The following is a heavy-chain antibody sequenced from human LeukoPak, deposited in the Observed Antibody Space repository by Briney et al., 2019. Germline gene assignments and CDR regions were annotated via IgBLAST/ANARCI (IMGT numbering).Heavy chain of an antibody. Sequence: GGSLRLSCLTSGFTFSTNAMSWVRQAPGKGLEWISGISGSGASTYYADSVTGRSTISRDNSRNTLYLQMNSLRGDDTAVYYCAKDVGKWESLHFFDYWGQGTLVTVSS. D-gene: IGHD1-26*01. J-gene: IGHJ4*02. CDR1: GFTFSTNA. CDR3: AKDVGKWESLHFFDY. CDR2: ISGSGAST. V-gene: IGHV3-23*01.